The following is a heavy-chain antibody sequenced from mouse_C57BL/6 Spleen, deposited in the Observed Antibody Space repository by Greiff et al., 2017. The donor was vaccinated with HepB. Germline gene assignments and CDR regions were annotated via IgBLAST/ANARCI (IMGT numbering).Heavy chain of an antibody. D-gene: IGHD2-1*01. CDR3: AREDYGNYVGFAY. CDR1: GFTFSSYA. Sequence: DVMLVESGGGLVKPGGSLKLSCAASGFTFSSYAMSWVRQTPEKRLEWVATISDGGSYTYYPDNVKGRFTISRDNAKNNLYLQMSHLKSEDTAMYYCAREDYGNYVGFAYWGQGTLVTVSA. CDR2: ISDGGSYT. V-gene: IGHV5-4*01. J-gene: IGHJ3*01.